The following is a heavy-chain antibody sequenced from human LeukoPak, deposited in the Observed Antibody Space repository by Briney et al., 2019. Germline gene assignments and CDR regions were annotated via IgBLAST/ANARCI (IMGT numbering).Heavy chain of an antibody. J-gene: IGHJ4*02. D-gene: IGHD3-22*01. V-gene: IGHV1-18*01. CDR3: ARSGDDYYDSSGYSDY. CDR2: ISAYNGNT. CDR1: GYTFTSYG. Sequence: ASVKVSCKASGYTFTSYGISWVRQAPGQGLEWMGWISAYNGNTNYAQKLQGRVTMTTDTSTSTAYMELRSLRSDDTAVYYCARSGDDYYDSSGYSDYWGQGTLVIVSS.